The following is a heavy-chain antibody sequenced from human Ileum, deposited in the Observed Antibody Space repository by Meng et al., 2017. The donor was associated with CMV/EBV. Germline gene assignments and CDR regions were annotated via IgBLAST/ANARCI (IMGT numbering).Heavy chain of an antibody. Sequence: GESLKISCAASGFTFDDYGMSWVRQAPGKGLEWVSGINWNGGSTGYADSVKGRFTISRDNAKNSLYLQMNSLRAEDTALYYCARDGVQKYYFDYWGQGTLVSVLL. V-gene: IGHV3-20*04. D-gene: IGHD3-10*01. J-gene: IGHJ4*02. CDR1: GFTFDDYG. CDR2: INWNGGST. CDR3: ARDGVQKYYFDY.